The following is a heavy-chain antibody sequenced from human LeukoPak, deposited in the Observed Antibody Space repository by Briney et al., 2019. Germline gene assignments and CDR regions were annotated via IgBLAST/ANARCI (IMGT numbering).Heavy chain of an antibody. J-gene: IGHJ6*03. D-gene: IGHD6-6*01. CDR1: GYTFTSYY. CDR3: ASSLGIAARPDPIGPHDYYMDV. CDR2: INPSGGST. Sequence: GASVKVSCKASGYTFTSYYMHWVRQAPGQGLEWMGIINPSGGSTSYAQKFQGRVTMTRDTSTSTVYMELSSLRSEDTAVYYCASSLGIAARPDPIGPHDYYMDVWGKGTTVTVSS. V-gene: IGHV1-46*03.